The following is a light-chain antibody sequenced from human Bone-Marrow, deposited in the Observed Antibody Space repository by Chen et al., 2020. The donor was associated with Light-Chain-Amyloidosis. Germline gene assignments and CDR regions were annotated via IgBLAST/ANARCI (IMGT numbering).Light chain of an antibody. V-gene: IGLV2-23*02. CDR1: SSDVGSYSL. Sequence: QSALTHPAPVSGSPRQSLTISCTRTSSDVGSYSLVSLYQQYPGKAPKLMMYEVSKRPSGVSNRFSGSKSGNTASLTISGLRAEDEADYYCCSYAGSSTFYVVFGGGTKLTVL. CDR2: EVS. J-gene: IGLJ2*01. CDR3: CSYAGSSTFYVV.